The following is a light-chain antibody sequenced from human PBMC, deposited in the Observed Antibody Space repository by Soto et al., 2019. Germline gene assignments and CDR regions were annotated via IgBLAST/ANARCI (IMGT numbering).Light chain of an antibody. CDR1: QSLVYSDGNTY. CDR3: VQFSNFPRT. CDR2: QVS. Sequence: DIVLTQTPLSSPVTLGQPASISCRSSQSLVYSDGNTYLSWLQQRPGQPPRLLIYQVSNRFSGVPDRFSGSVAGTDFTLKISRVEAEDVGVYYCVQFSNFPRTFGQGTKVEIK. V-gene: IGKV2-24*01. J-gene: IGKJ1*01.